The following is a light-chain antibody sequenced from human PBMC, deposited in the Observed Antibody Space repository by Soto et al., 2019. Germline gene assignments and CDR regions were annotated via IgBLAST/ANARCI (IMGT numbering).Light chain of an antibody. V-gene: IGKV3-15*01. CDR3: QQYGGSPIT. J-gene: IGKJ5*01. CDR2: DAS. Sequence: EIVMTQSPATLSVSPGEGATLSCRASQSVGRKLVWYQQKAGQAPRPLIFDASTRATGIPARFSGSGSGTDFTLTISRLEPDDFALYFCQQYGGSPITFGLGTRLEIK. CDR1: QSVGRK.